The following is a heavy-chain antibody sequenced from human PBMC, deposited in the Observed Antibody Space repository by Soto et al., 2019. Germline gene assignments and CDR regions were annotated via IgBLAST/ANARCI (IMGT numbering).Heavy chain of an antibody. CDR1: GGSVSSGSYY. CDR2: IYYSGST. D-gene: IGHD6-13*01. CDR3: ARDGRIAAPRWFDP. V-gene: IGHV4-61*01. J-gene: IGHJ5*02. Sequence: QVQLQESGPGLVKPSETLSLTCTVSGGSVSSGSYYWSWIRQPPGKGLEWIGYIYYSGSTNYNPSPKSRVTIAVDTSKNQFSLKLSSVTAADTAVYYCARDGRIAAPRWFDPWGQGTLVTVSS.